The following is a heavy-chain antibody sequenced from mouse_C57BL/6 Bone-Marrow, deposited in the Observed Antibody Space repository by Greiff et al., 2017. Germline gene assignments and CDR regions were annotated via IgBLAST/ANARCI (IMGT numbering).Heavy chain of an antibody. CDR3: ARLTGKDWFAY. Sequence: EVKLMESGGGLVQPGESLKLSCESNEYEFPSYDMSWVRKTPEKRLELVAAINSDGGSTYYPDTMERRFIISRDNTKQTLYLQMSSRRSEDTALYYCARLTGKDWFAYWGQGTLVTVSA. CDR2: INSDGGST. J-gene: IGHJ3*01. V-gene: IGHV5-2*01. CDR1: EYEFPSYD.